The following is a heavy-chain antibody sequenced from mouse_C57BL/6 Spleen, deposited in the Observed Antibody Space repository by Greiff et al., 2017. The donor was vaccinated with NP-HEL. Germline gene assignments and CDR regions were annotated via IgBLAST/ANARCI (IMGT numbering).Heavy chain of an antibody. CDR2: INPSSGYT. D-gene: IGHD1-1*01. J-gene: IGHJ4*01. Sequence: VQLQQSGAELAKPGASVKLSCKASGYTFTSYWMHWVKQRPGQGLEWIGCINPSSGYTKYNQKFKDKATLTADKSSSTAYMQLSSLTYEDSAVYYCARSPPSYYGSSYGYYAMDYWGQGTSVTVSS. V-gene: IGHV1-7*01. CDR1: GYTFTSYW. CDR3: ARSPPSYYGSSYGYYAMDY.